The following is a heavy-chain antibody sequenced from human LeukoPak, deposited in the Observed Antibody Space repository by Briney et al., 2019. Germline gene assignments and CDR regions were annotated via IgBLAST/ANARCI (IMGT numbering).Heavy chain of an antibody. CDR2: INHSGST. D-gene: IGHD3-10*01. Sequence: SETLSLTCAVYGGSFSGYYWSWIRQPPGKGLEWIGEINHSGSTNYNPSLKSRVTISVDTSKNQFSLKLSSVTAADTAVYYCARRPLYYYGSGSFDPWGQGTLVTVSS. J-gene: IGHJ5*02. CDR1: GGSFSGYY. CDR3: ARRPLYYYGSGSFDP. V-gene: IGHV4-34*01.